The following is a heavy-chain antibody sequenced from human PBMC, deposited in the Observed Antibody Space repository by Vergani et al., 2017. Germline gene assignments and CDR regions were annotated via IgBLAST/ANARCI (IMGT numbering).Heavy chain of an antibody. CDR1: GFTFSSYA. J-gene: IGHJ3*02. CDR3: ARDRWGYSSSWLPGAFDI. D-gene: IGHD6-13*01. CDR2: IGTAGDT. Sequence: EVQLLESGGGLVQPGGSLRLSCAASGFTFSSYAMSWVRQAPGKGLEWVSAIGTAGDTYYPGSVKGRFTISRENAKNSLYLQMNSLRDGDTAVYYCARDRWGYSSSWLPGAFDIWGQGTMVTVSS. V-gene: IGHV3-13*01.